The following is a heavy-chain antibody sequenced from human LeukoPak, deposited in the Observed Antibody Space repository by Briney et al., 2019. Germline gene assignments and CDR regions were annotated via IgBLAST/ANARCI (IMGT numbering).Heavy chain of an antibody. CDR3: ARDDGGRYSAGWYDAFDI. CDR2: INRDGSEK. J-gene: IGHJ3*02. D-gene: IGHD6-13*01. V-gene: IGHV3-7*01. CDR1: AFTLSGYW. Sequence: PGGSLRLSCAASAFTLSGYWMTWLRQAPGKGLEWVANINRDGSEKHYVDSVKGRFTISRDNARNSLFLQMDSLRAEDTALYFCARDDGGRYSAGWYDAFDIWGPGTMVTVSS.